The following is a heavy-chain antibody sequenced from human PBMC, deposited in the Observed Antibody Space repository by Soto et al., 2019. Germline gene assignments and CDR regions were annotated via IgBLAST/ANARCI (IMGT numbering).Heavy chain of an antibody. V-gene: IGHV3-30*18. J-gene: IGHJ4*02. Sequence: GGSLRRSCAASGFTFSSYVMHWVGQAPGKGLEWVAVISYDGSNKYYADSVNGRFTISRDNSKNTLYLQMNSLRAEDTAVYYCAKDYYDSSGCLHYWGQGALVTVSS. CDR2: ISYDGSNK. CDR1: GFTFSSYV. CDR3: AKDYYDSSGCLHY. D-gene: IGHD3-22*01.